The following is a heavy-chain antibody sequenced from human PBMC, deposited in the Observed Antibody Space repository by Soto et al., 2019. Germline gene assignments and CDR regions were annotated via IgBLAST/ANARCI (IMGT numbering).Heavy chain of an antibody. CDR1: GFTFSGHT. J-gene: IGHJ4*02. CDR3: ARCMGFDGSGYAFFDS. CDR2: VSSSSSYI. Sequence: EVQLVESGGGMVKPGGSLRLSCAASGFTFSGHTINWVRQAPGKGLEWVSSVSSSSSYIYYADSVKGRFTVSRDNAEKSLYLQTNSLRAEDTAIYYCARCMGFDGSGYAFFDSWGQGTLVTVSS. V-gene: IGHV3-21*01. D-gene: IGHD3-10*01.